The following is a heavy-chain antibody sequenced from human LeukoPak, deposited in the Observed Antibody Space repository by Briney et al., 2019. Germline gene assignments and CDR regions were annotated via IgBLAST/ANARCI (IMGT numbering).Heavy chain of an antibody. Sequence: SETLSLTCTVSGGSISSHYWSWIRQPPGKGLEWIGYIYYSGSTNYNPSLKSRVTISVDTSKNQFSLKLSSVTAADTAVYYCARVCSVAVAGIEYNWFDPWGQGTLVTVSS. V-gene: IGHV4-59*11. CDR2: IYYSGST. J-gene: IGHJ5*02. D-gene: IGHD6-19*01. CDR1: GGSISSHY. CDR3: ARVCSVAVAGIEYNWFDP.